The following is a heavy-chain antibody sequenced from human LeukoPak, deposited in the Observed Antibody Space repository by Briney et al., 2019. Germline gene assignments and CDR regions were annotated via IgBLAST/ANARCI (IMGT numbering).Heavy chain of an antibody. J-gene: IGHJ1*01. D-gene: IGHD6-19*01. V-gene: IGHV1-18*01. CDR2: ISAYNGNT. CDR3: ARSSVALRPPRSEYFQH. CDR1: GYTFTSYG. Sequence: ASVKVSCKASGYTFTSYGISWVRQAPGQGLEWMGWISAYNGNTNYAQKLQGRVTMTTDTSTSTAYMELRSLRSDDTAVYYCARSSVALRPPRSEYFQHWGQGTLVTVSS.